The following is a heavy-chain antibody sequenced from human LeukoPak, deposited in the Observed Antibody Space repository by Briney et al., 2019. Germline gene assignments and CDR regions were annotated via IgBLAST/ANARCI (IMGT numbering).Heavy chain of an antibody. J-gene: IGHJ1*01. Sequence: ASVKVSCKASGGTFSSYAISWVRQAPGQGLEWMGGIIPIFGTANYAQKFQGRVTITTDESTSTAYMELSSLRSEDTAVYCCARVLGDTPVYFQHWGQGTLVTVSS. CDR1: GGTFSSYA. D-gene: IGHD3-10*01. CDR2: IIPIFGTA. CDR3: ARVLGDTPVYFQH. V-gene: IGHV1-69*05.